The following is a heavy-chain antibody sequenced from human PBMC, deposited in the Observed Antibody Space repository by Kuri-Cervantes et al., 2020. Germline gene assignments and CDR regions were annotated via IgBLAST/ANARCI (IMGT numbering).Heavy chain of an antibody. J-gene: IGHJ6*03. CDR3: ARGRAPHRYYYYMDV. V-gene: IGHV1-3*01. Sequence: ASVKVSCKASGYTFTSYAMHWVRQAPGQRLEWMGWINAGNGNTKYSQKFQGRVTITRDTSASTAYMELSSLRSEDTAVYYCARGRAPHRYYYYMDVWGKGTTVTVSS. CDR2: INAGNGNT. CDR1: GYTFTSYA.